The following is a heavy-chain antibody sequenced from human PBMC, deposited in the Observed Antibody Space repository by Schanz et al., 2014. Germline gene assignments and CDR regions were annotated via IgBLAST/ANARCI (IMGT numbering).Heavy chain of an antibody. J-gene: IGHJ4*02. V-gene: IGHV3-13*05. CDR3: ARGRRGDCRRTSCTYYFDY. D-gene: IGHD2-2*01. Sequence: EVQLVESGGGLVQPGGSLRLSCAASGFTFSNYDMHWVRQAIGKGLEWVSGIGPASDPYYAGSVKGRFTISRENGKNSLYLQMNSLRAGDTAVYSCARGRRGDCRRTSCTYYFDYWGQGTLVTVSS. CDR2: IGPASDP. CDR1: GFTFSNYD.